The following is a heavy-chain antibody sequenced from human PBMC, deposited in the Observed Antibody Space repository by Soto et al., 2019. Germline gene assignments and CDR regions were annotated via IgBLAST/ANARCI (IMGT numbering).Heavy chain of an antibody. CDR2: INHSGST. J-gene: IGHJ5*02. CDR3: ARGRNSRIAAAGTGNWFDP. V-gene: IGHV4-34*01. Sequence: SETLSLTCAVYGGSFSGYYWSWIRQPPGKGLEWIGEINHSGSTNYNPSLKSRVTISVDTSKNQFSLKLSSVTAADTAVYYCARGRNSRIAAAGTGNWFDPWGQGTLVTVSS. CDR1: GGSFSGYY. D-gene: IGHD6-13*01.